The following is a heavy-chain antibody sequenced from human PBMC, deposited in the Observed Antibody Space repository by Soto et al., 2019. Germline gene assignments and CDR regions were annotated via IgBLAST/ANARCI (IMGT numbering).Heavy chain of an antibody. CDR3: ARGYGGPIGWFDP. CDR2: INAGNGNT. V-gene: IGHV1-3*01. J-gene: IGHJ5*02. Sequence: QVQLVQSGAEVKKPGASVKVSCKASGYTFTSYAMRWVRQAPGQRLEWMGWINAGNGNTKYSQKFQGRVTITRDTSASTAYMVLSSMRSEDTAVYYCARGYGGPIGWFDPWGQGTLVTVSS. CDR1: GYTFTSYA. D-gene: IGHD3-16*01.